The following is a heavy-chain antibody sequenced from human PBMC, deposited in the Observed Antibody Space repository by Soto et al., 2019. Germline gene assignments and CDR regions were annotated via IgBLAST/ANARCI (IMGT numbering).Heavy chain of an antibody. J-gene: IGHJ4*02. CDR2: INHSGST. Sequence: SETLSLTCAVYGGSFSGYYWSWIRQPPGKGLEWIGEINHSGSTNYNPSLKSRVTISVDTSKNQFSLKLSSVTAADTAVYYCARGRVVPAAYYFDYWGQGTLVTVSS. CDR3: ARGRVVPAAYYFDY. CDR1: GGSFSGYY. V-gene: IGHV4-34*01. D-gene: IGHD2-2*01.